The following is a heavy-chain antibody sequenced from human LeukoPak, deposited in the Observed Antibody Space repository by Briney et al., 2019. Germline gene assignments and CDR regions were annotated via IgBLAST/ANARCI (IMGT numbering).Heavy chain of an antibody. CDR1: GFTFSSYA. CDR2: ISSNGGST. V-gene: IGHV3-64*01. D-gene: IGHD4-17*01. Sequence: GGSLRLSCAASGFTFSSYAMHWVRQAPGKGLEYVSAISSNGGSTYYANSVKGRFTISRDNSKNTLYLQMGSLRAEDMAVYYCARDRYDYASPGAFDIWGQGTMVTVSS. J-gene: IGHJ3*02. CDR3: ARDRYDYASPGAFDI.